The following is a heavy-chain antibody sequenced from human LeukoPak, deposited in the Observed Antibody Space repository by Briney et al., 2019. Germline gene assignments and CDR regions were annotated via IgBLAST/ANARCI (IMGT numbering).Heavy chain of an antibody. CDR3: ARGPTVTSDTAMVDY. J-gene: IGHJ4*02. CDR2: IYYSGST. CDR1: GGSISSGDYY. V-gene: IGHV4-30-4*08. D-gene: IGHD5-18*01. Sequence: SETLSLTCTVSGGSISSGDYYWSWIRQPPGKGLEWIGYIYYSGSTYYNPSLKSRVTISVDTSKNQFSLKLSSVTAADTAVYNCARGPTVTSDTAMVDYWGQGTLVTVSS.